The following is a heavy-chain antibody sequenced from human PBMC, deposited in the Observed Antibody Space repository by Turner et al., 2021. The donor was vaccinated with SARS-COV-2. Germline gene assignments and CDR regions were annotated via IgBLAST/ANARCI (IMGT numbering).Heavy chain of an antibody. CDR2: FDPEDGET. Sequence: QVQLVQSGVEVKKPGASVKVSCKVSGYSLTELSMHWVRQAPGKGLEWMGGFDPEDGETIYAQKFQGRVTMTEDTSTDTAYMELSSLRSEDTAVYYCATGVAVAGTPSEYYYYYGMDVWGQGTTVTVSS. CDR3: ATGVAVAGTPSEYYYYYGMDV. J-gene: IGHJ6*02. D-gene: IGHD6-19*01. V-gene: IGHV1-24*01. CDR1: GYSLTELS.